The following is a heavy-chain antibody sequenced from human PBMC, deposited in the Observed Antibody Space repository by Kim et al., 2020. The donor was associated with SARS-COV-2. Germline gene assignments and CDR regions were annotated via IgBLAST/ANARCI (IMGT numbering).Heavy chain of an antibody. V-gene: IGHV3-74*01. CDR1: GFTFSSYW. D-gene: IGHD6-13*01. CDR3: ARYASSSWYTYYYYGMDV. CDR2: ISSDGSST. Sequence: GGSLRLSCAASGFTFSSYWMHWVRQAPGKGLVWVSRISSDGSSTRYADSVKGRFTISRDNAKNTLYLQMNSLRAEDTAVYYCARYASSSWYTYYYYGMDVWGQGTTVTVSS. J-gene: IGHJ6*02.